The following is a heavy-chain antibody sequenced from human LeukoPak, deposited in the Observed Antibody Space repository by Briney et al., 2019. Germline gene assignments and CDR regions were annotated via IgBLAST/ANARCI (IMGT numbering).Heavy chain of an antibody. D-gene: IGHD6-19*01. Sequence: ASVKVSCKASGYTFTSYYMHWVRQDPGQGLEWMGIINPSGGSTSYAQKFQGRVTMTRDTSTSTVYMELSSLRSEDTAVYYCARDRKLSSGWSEFDYWGQGTLVTVSS. V-gene: IGHV1-46*01. J-gene: IGHJ4*02. CDR1: GYTFTSYY. CDR3: ARDRKLSSGWSEFDY. CDR2: INPSGGST.